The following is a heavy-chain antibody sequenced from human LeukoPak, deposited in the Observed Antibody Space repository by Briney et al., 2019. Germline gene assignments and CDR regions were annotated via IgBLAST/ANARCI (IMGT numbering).Heavy chain of an antibody. J-gene: IGHJ4*02. CDR3: AKVPRFLEWFSYFDY. Sequence: PGGSLRLSCAASGFTFSSYAMSWVRQAPGKGLEWVSAISGSGGSTYYADSVKGRSTISRDNSKNTLYLQMNSLRAEDTAVYYCAKVPRFLEWFSYFDYWGQGTLVTVSS. CDR1: GFTFSSYA. D-gene: IGHD3-3*01. CDR2: ISGSGGST. V-gene: IGHV3-23*01.